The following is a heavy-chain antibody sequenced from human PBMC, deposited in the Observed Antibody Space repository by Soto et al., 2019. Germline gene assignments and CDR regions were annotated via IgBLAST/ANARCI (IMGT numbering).Heavy chain of an antibody. CDR2: IYYSGST. Sequence: QVQLQESGPGLVKPSETLSLTCTVSGGSVSSGSYYWSWIRQPPGKGLEWIGYIYYSGSTNYNPSLKSRVTISVDTSKNQFSLKLSSVTAADTAVYYCARVYSYGIRALDYWGQGTLVTVSS. J-gene: IGHJ4*02. V-gene: IGHV4-61*01. CDR3: ARVYSYGIRALDY. D-gene: IGHD5-18*01. CDR1: GGSVSSGSYY.